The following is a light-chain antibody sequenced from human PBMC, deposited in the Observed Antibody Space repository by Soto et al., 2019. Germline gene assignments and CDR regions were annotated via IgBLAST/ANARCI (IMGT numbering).Light chain of an antibody. V-gene: IGLV2-14*01. J-gene: IGLJ3*02. CDR1: SSDFGGYNY. CDR2: AVS. Sequence: QSALTQPASVSGSPGQSITISCTGTSSDFGGYNYVSWYQQYPGTAPKLIIYAVSNRPSGVSNRFSGSKSGNTASLTISGLQSEDEADYYCSSYPTSSWVFGGGTKVTVL. CDR3: SSYPTSSWV.